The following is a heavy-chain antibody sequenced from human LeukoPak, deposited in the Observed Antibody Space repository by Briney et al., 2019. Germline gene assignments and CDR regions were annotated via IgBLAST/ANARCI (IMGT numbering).Heavy chain of an antibody. D-gene: IGHD6-13*01. CDR2: IYYSGST. Sequence: SETLSLTCTVSGGSISSGGYYWSWIRQHPGKGLEWIGYIYYSGSTYYNPSLKSRVTISVDTSKNQFSLKLSSVTAADTAVYYCACREGYSLYAFDIWGQGTMVTVSS. J-gene: IGHJ3*02. CDR1: GGSISSGGYY. CDR3: ACREGYSLYAFDI. V-gene: IGHV4-31*03.